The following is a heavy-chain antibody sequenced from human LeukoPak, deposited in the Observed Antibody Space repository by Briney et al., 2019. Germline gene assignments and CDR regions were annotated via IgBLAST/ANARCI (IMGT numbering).Heavy chain of an antibody. CDR3: ARRSGSCPNSFDH. J-gene: IGHJ5*02. D-gene: IGHD1-26*01. CDR1: GGSISSSNW. CDR2: IYHSGST. V-gene: IGHV4-4*02. Sequence: SETLSLTCAVSGGSISSSNWWSWVRPPPGKGLEWIGVIYHSGSTNYNPSLKSRVTISVDKSKNQFSLKLSSVAAADTAVYYCARRSGSCPNSFDHWGQGTLVTVSS.